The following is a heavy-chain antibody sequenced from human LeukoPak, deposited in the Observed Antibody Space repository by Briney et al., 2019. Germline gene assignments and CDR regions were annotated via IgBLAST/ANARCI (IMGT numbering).Heavy chain of an antibody. CDR2: IYYFGNT. CDR1: NGSMNSGGYY. J-gene: IGHJ5*02. D-gene: IGHD3-22*01. CDR3: ARGSGYFDSRGTVSWFDP. V-gene: IGHV4-31*03. Sequence: SETLSLTCTVSNGSMNSGGYYWSWIRQHPGKGLEWIGSIYYFGNTYYNPSLKSRVIISVDTSKNQFSLKMSSVTAADTAVYYCARGSGYFDSRGTVSWFDPWGQGTPVTVSS.